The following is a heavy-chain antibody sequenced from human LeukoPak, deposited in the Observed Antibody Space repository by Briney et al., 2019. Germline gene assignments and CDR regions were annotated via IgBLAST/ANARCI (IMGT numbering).Heavy chain of an antibody. CDR2: IQQDGGET. V-gene: IGHV3-7*01. CDR1: GFTFRSHW. D-gene: IGHD3-10*01. Sequence: GGSLRLSCAASGFTFRSHWMTWVRQVPGKGLEWVANIQQDGGETYYVDSVTGRFTISRDNAKNSPYLQMSSLKVEDTAVYYCARGVRWFDPWGQGTLVTVSS. J-gene: IGHJ5*02. CDR3: ARGVRWFDP.